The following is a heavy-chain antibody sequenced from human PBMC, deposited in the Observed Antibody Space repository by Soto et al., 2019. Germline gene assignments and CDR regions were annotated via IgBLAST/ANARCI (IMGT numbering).Heavy chain of an antibody. V-gene: IGHV3-23*01. D-gene: IGHD2-15*01. CDR2: ISGSGGST. CDR1: GFTFSSYA. J-gene: IGHJ4*02. Sequence: GGSLRLSCAASGFTFSSYAMSWVRQAPGKGLEWVSAISGSGGSTYYADSVKGRFTISRDNSKNTLYLQMNSLRAEDTAVYYCAKDGHLYCSGGSCLTAFDYWGQGTLVTVSS. CDR3: AKDGHLYCSGGSCLTAFDY.